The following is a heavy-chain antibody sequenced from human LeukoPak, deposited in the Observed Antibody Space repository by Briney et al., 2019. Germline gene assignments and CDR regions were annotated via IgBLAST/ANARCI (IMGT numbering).Heavy chain of an antibody. CDR2: ISYDGSNK. CDR1: GFTFSSYA. D-gene: IGHD5-12*01. J-gene: IGHJ3*02. V-gene: IGHV3-30-3*01. CDR3: AKEGWDSGYALVAFDI. Sequence: PGRSLRLSCAASGFTFSSYAMHWVRQAPGKGLEWVAVISYDGSNKYYADSVKGRFTISRDNSKNTLYLQMNSLRAEDTAVYYCAKEGWDSGYALVAFDIWGQGTMVTVSS.